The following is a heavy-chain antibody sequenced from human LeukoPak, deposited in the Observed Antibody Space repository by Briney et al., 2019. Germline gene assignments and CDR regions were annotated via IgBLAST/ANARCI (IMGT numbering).Heavy chain of an antibody. J-gene: IGHJ4*02. Sequence: SAKVSCKASGGTFSSYAISWVRQAPGQGLEWMGGIIPIFGTANYAQKFQGRVTITTDESTSTAYMELSSLRSEDTAVYYCARGATGGNRSSSWYRYWGQGTLVTVSS. CDR2: IIPIFGTA. CDR3: ARGATGGNRSSSWYRY. CDR1: GGTFSSYA. D-gene: IGHD6-13*01. V-gene: IGHV1-69*05.